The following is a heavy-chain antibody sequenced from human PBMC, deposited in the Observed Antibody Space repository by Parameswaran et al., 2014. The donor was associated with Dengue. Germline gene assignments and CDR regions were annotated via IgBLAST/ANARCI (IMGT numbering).Heavy chain of an antibody. J-gene: IGHJ4*02. CDR3: TRRIGGDY. D-gene: IGHD3-10*01. Sequence: VRQMPGKGLEWVGRIRSKANSYATAYAVSVKGRFTISRDDSKNTAYLQMNSLKTEDTAVYYCTRRIGGDYWGQGTLVPSPQ. V-gene: IGHV3-73*01. CDR2: IRSKANSYAT.